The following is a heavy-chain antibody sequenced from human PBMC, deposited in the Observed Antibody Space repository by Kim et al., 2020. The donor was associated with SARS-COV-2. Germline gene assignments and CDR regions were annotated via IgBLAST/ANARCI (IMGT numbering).Heavy chain of an antibody. V-gene: IGHV3-7*01. Sequence: GGSLRLSCAASGFTFSSYWMSWVRQAPGKGLEWVANIKQDGSEKYYVDSVKGRFTISRDNAKNSLYLQMNSLRAEDTAVYYCARRGGYYDSSGYFHGGQAGYYFDYWGQGTLVTVSS. CDR1: GFTFSSYW. D-gene: IGHD3-22*01. CDR2: IKQDGSEK. CDR3: ARRGGYYDSSGYFHGGQAGYYFDY. J-gene: IGHJ4*02.